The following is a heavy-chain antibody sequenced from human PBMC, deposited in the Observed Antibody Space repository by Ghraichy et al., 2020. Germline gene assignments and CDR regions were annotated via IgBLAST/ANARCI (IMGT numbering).Heavy chain of an antibody. Sequence: GGSLRLSCAASGFTFSSYAMHWVRQAPGKGLEWVAVISYDGSNKYYADSVKGRFTISRDNSKNTLYLQMNSLRAEDTAVYYCAIIVADYYDSSGYYSDMDVWGKGTTVTVSS. CDR3: AIIVADYYDSSGYYSDMDV. D-gene: IGHD3-22*01. CDR2: ISYDGSNK. CDR1: GFTFSSYA. V-gene: IGHV3-30-3*01. J-gene: IGHJ6*03.